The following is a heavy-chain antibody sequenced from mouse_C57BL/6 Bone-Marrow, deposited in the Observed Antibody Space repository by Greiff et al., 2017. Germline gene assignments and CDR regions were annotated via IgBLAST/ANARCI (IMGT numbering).Heavy chain of an antibody. J-gene: IGHJ1*03. CDR3: ARWLLLYWYFDV. V-gene: IGHV1-64*01. CDR1: GYTFTSYW. CDR2: IHPNSGST. Sequence: VQLQQPGAELVKPGASVKLSCKASGYTFTSYWMHWVKQRPGQGLEWIGMIHPNSGSTNYNEKFKSKATLTVDKSSSTAYMQLSSLTSEDSAVYYCARWLLLYWYFDVWGTGNTVTVSS. D-gene: IGHD2-3*01.